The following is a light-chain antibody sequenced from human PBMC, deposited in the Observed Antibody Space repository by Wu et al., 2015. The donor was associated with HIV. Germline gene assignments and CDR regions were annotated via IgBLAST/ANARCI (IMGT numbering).Light chain of an antibody. V-gene: IGKV3-15*01. Sequence: ERLMTQSPATLSVSPGEKATLFCRASQSVSTHLAWYQQKPGQAPRLLIYGAFTRATGVPARFSGGGSGTEFTLTISNMKSEDSAVYYCQQYNDWPPLTFGGGTKVELK. CDR1: QSVSTH. CDR3: QQYNDWPPLT. CDR2: GAF. J-gene: IGKJ4*01.